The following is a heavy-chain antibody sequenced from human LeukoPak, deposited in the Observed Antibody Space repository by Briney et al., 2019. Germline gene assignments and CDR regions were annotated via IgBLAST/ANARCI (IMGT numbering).Heavy chain of an antibody. V-gene: IGHV1-18*01. J-gene: IGHJ4*02. D-gene: IGHD2-2*01. CDR3: ARDPVAVVVPADEFDY. CDR1: GYTFTSYG. Sequence: GASVKVSCKASGYTFTSYGISWVRQAPGQGLEWMGWISAYNGNTNYAQKLQGRVTMTTDTSTSTAYMELRSLRSDDTAVYYCARDPVAVVVPADEFDYWGQGTLVTVSS. CDR2: ISAYNGNT.